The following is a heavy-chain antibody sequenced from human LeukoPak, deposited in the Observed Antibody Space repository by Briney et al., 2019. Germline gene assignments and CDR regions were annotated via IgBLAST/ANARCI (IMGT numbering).Heavy chain of an antibody. D-gene: IGHD3-3*01. J-gene: IGHJ3*02. Sequence: GGSLRLSCAASGFTFSSYWMSWVRQAPGKGLERVTNIKQDGSEKYYVDSVKGRFTISRDNAKNSLYLQMNSLRAEDTAVYYCAREGSYYDFDPNAFDIWGQGTMVTVSS. CDR2: IKQDGSEK. CDR3: AREGSYYDFDPNAFDI. V-gene: IGHV3-7*01. CDR1: GFTFSSYW.